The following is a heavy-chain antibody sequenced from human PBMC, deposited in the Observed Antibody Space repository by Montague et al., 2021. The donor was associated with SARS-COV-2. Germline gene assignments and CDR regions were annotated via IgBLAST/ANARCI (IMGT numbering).Heavy chain of an antibody. V-gene: IGHV4-39*01. CDR2: IYYTGST. CDR3: ARHITGSGNAFDI. J-gene: IGHJ3*02. D-gene: IGHD3-10*01. Sequence: SETLSLTCTVSGGSVSSSNYYWSWIRQPPGKGLEWIGNIYYTGSTYYNPSLNSRVTISVDTSKDQFSLKLSSVTAADTAVYYCARHITGSGNAFDIWGQGKMVTVSS. CDR1: GGSVSSSNYY.